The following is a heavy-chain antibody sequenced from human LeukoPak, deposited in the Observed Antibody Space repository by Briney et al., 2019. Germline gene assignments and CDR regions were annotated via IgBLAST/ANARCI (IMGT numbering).Heavy chain of an antibody. CDR3: ARVITVPAYCSGGSCYLNWFDP. CDR2: IYYSGST. Sequence: PSETLSLTCTVSGGSISSSSYYWGWIRQPPGKGLEWIGSIYYSGSTYYNPSLKSRVTISVDTSKNQFSLKLSSVTAAETAVYYCARVITVPAYCSGGSCYLNWFDPWGQGTLVTVSS. CDR1: GGSISSSSYY. V-gene: IGHV4-39*07. D-gene: IGHD2-15*01. J-gene: IGHJ5*02.